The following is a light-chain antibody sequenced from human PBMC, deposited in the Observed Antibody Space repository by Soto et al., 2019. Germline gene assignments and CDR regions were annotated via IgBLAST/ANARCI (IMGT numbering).Light chain of an antibody. CDR2: GAS. V-gene: IGKV3-20*01. CDR1: QNVSSRY. CDR3: QQYCSSPLN. J-gene: IGKJ4*01. Sequence: EIVLTQSPGTRSLSPGERATLSCRASQNVSSRYLARYQKKPGQAPRLLIYGASSRATGNTDRFSGSGSGRDYTVTIGRLEPEDFAVYYCQQYCSSPLNVGRGTKVESK.